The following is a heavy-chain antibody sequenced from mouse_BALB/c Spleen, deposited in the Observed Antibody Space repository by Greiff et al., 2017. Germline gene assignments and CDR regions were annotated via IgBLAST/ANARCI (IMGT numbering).Heavy chain of an antibody. CDR3: ARKTYDWDGGFAY. Sequence: EVKLVESGGGLVQPGGSRKLSCAASGFTFSSFGMHWVRQAPEKGLEWVAYISSGSSTIYYADTVKGRFTISRDNPKNTLFLQMTSLRSEDTAMYYCARKTYDWDGGFAYWGQGTLVTVSA. J-gene: IGHJ3*01. CDR1: GFTFSSFG. V-gene: IGHV5-17*02. CDR2: ISSGSSTI. D-gene: IGHD4-1*01.